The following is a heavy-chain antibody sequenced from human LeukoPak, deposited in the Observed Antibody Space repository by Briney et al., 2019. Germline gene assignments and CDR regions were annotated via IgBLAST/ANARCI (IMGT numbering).Heavy chain of an antibody. CDR1: GYTFTSYD. CDR2: MNPNSGNT. V-gene: IGHV1-8*03. D-gene: IGHD2-2*01. CDR3: ARGVVVVPAAPKGPAYYYYYMDV. J-gene: IGHJ6*03. Sequence: ASVKVSCKASGYTFTSYDINWVRQATGQGLEWMGWMNPNSGNTGYAQKFQGRVTITRNTSISTAYMELSSLRSEDTAVYYCARGVVVVPAAPKGPAYYYYYMDVWGKGTTVTVSS.